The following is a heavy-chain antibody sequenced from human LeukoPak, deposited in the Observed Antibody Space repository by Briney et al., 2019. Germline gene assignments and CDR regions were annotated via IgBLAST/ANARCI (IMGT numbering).Heavy chain of an antibody. V-gene: IGHV3-48*03. CDR2: ISSSGTTI. J-gene: IGHJ4*02. CDR3: ARDSEPYCSSASCYERGFDY. Sequence: GGSLRLSCAASGFTFSSYEMNWVRQAPGKGLEWVSYISSSGTTIYYADSVKGRFTISRDNAKNSLYLQMNSLRAEDTAVYYCARDSEPYCSSASCYERGFDYWGQGTLVNVSS. CDR1: GFTFSSYE. D-gene: IGHD2-2*01.